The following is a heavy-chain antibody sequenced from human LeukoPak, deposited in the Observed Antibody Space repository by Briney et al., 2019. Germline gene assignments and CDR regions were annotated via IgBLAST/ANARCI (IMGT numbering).Heavy chain of an antibody. Sequence: GESLKISCKGSGYIFTSNWIGWVRQMPGKGLEWMGIIYPGDSDTRYSPSFQGQVTISADKSIRTAYLQWSSLKASDTAMYYCARLGRYGSSSRINWAFDIWGQGTMVTVSS. CDR1: GYIFTSNW. D-gene: IGHD6-6*01. CDR3: ARLGRYGSSSRINWAFDI. CDR2: IYPGDSDT. V-gene: IGHV5-51*01. J-gene: IGHJ3*02.